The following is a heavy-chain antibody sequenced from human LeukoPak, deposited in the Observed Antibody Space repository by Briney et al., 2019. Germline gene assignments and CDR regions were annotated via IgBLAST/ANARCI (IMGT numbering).Heavy chain of an antibody. J-gene: IGHJ5*02. CDR1: GGTFSSYA. D-gene: IGHD5-12*01. V-gene: IGHV1-69*05. CDR3: ARGTGSWLRLTRWFDP. CDR2: IIPIFGTA. Sequence: GSPVKVSCKASGGTFSSYAISWVRQAPGQGLEWMGGIIPIFGTANYAQKFQGRVTITTDESTSTAYMELSSLVSEDTAVYYCARGTGSWLRLTRWFDPWGQGTLVTVSS.